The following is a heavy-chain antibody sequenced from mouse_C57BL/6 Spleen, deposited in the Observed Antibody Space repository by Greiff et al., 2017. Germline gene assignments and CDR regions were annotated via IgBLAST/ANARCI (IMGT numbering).Heavy chain of an antibody. CDR2: IDPNSGGT. CDR3: ARETTVTLDY. J-gene: IGHJ2*01. Sequence: QVQLKQPGAELVKPGASVKLSCKASGYTFTSYWMHWVKQRPGRGLEWIGRIDPNSGGTKYNEKFKSKATLTVDKPSSTSYMQLSSLTSEDSAVYYCARETTVTLDYWGQGTTLTVSS. CDR1: GYTFTSYW. D-gene: IGHD2-1*01. V-gene: IGHV1-72*01.